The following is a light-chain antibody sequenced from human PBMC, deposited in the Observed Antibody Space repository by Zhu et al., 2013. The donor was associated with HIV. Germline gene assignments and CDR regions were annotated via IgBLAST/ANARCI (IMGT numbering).Light chain of an antibody. Sequence: ELTQPPSVSVSPGQTATISCSGDMFGDKYVSWYQQKPGQSPVLLLFQDNRRASGTPERISGATSGNTATLTIRGTQAMDEADYYCQAWGTTSVVFGGGTKLTVL. J-gene: IGLJ2*01. CDR1: MFGDKY. V-gene: IGLV3-1*01. CDR2: QDN. CDR3: QAWGTTSVV.